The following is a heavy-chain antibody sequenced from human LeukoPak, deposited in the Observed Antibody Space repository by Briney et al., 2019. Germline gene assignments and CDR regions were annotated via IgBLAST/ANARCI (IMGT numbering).Heavy chain of an antibody. Sequence: SETLSLTCAVYGGSFSGYYWSWIRQPPGKGLEWIGEINHSGSTNYNPSLKSRVTISVDTSKNQFSLKLGSVTAADTAVYYCARGRKVPANWFDPWGQGTLVTVSS. CDR2: INHSGST. CDR1: GGSFSGYY. J-gene: IGHJ5*02. V-gene: IGHV4-34*01. D-gene: IGHD2-2*01. CDR3: ARGRKVPANWFDP.